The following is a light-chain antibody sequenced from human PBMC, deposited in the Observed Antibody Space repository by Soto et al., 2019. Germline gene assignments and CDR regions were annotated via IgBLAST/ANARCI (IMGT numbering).Light chain of an antibody. V-gene: IGLV2-23*02. CDR1: SSDIGTYNL. J-gene: IGLJ1*01. CDR3: CSYAGSSTLYV. CDR2: EVN. Sequence: QSALTQPASVSGSPGQSITISCTGTSSDIGTYNLVSWYQQHPGKAPKLMIYEVNKRPSGVSDHFSGSKSGNTASLTISGLQAEDEADYYCCSYAGSSTLYVFGTGTKLTVL.